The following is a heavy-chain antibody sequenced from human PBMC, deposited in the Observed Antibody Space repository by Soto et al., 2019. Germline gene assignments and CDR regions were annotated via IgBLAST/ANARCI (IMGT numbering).Heavy chain of an antibody. D-gene: IGHD2-21*01. CDR3: ARDSGLRDYYYYYGMDV. CDR1: GFTFSSYD. V-gene: IGHV3-13*01. J-gene: IGHJ6*02. Sequence: ESGGGLVQPGGSLRLSCAASGFTFSSYDMHWVRQATGTGLEWVSAIGTAGDTYYPGSVKGRFTISRENAKNSLYLQMNSLRAEDTAVYYCARDSGLRDYYYYYGMDVWGQGTTVTVSS. CDR2: IGTAGDT.